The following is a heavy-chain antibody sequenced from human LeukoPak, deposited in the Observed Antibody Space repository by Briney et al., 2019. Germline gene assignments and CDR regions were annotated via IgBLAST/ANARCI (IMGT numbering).Heavy chain of an antibody. CDR3: ARNPASGCSSTSCYAGWGYYYMDV. V-gene: IGHV1-69*05. J-gene: IGHJ6*03. CDR1: GGTFSSYA. D-gene: IGHD2-2*01. CDR2: IIPIFGTA. Sequence: GSSVKVSCKASGGTFSSYAISWVRQAPGQGLEWMGRIIPIFGTANYAQKFQGRVTITTDESTSTAYVELSSLRSEDKAVYYCARNPASGCSSTSCYAGWGYYYMDVWGKGTTVTVSS.